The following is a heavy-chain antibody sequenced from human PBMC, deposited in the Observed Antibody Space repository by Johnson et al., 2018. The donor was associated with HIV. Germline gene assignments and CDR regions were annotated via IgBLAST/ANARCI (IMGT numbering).Heavy chain of an antibody. CDR1: GFTFDDYA. CDR2: ISWDGGST. J-gene: IGHJ3*02. D-gene: IGHD3-22*01. V-gene: IGHV3-43D*03. CDR3: AKAGDSSGRDAFDI. Sequence: EVQLVESGGGLVQPGRSLRLSCAASGFTFDDYAMHWVRQAPGKGLEWVSLISWDGGSTYYADSVKGRFTISRDNSKNSLYLQMNSLRAEDTALYYCAKAGDSSGRDAFDIWGQGTMVTVSS.